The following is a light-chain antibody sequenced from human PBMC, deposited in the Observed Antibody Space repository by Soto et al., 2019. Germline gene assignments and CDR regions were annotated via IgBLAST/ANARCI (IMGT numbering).Light chain of an antibody. CDR1: QSVSIH. J-gene: IGKJ5*01. CDR3: QQYSNWPPIT. CDR2: DTS. Sequence: ETVMTQSPGTLSVSLGERAILSCRASQSVSIHLAWYQQKPGHAPRLLIYDTSTRATGIPARFSGSGSGTEFTLTISSLQSEDFAVYYCQQYSNWPPITFGQGTRLEIK. V-gene: IGKV3-15*01.